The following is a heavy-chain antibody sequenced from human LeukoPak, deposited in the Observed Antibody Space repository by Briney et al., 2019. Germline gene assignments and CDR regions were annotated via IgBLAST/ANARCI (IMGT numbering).Heavy chain of an antibody. CDR2: ISAYNGNK. Sequence: ASVKVSCTASGYTFTSYGISWVRQAPGQGLEWMGLISAYNGNKNYAQKLQGRVTMTTDTSTSTAYMELRSLRSDDTAVYYCARGKGYYQGERYNWFDPWGQGTLVTVSS. J-gene: IGHJ5*02. D-gene: IGHD2-2*01. CDR3: ARGKGYYQGERYNWFDP. V-gene: IGHV1-18*01. CDR1: GYTFTSYG.